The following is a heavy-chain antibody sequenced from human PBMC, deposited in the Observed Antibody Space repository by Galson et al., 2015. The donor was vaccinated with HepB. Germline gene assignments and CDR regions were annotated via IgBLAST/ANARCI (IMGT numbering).Heavy chain of an antibody. Sequence: SVKVSCKASGYTFTSYAMHWVRQAPGQRLEWMGWINAGNGNTKYSQKFQGRVTITRDTSASTAYMELSSLRSEDTAVYYCARDPGGGALYYYYGMDVWGQGTTVTVSS. D-gene: IGHD1-26*01. J-gene: IGHJ6*02. CDR3: ARDPGGGALYYYYGMDV. CDR2: INAGNGNT. CDR1: GYTFTSYA. V-gene: IGHV1-3*01.